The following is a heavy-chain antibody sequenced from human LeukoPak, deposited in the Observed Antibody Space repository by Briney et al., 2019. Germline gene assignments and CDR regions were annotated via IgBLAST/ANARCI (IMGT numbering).Heavy chain of an antibody. CDR3: ARGVEPLAANTLAY. Sequence: GSPRLPCAASGFTVITNDMTRVRQAPGKGLEWVSVLYSDGNTKYADSVQGRFTISRDNSKNTLYLEMNSLSPDDAAVYYCARGVEPLAANTLAYWGQGTLVTVSS. CDR2: LYSDGNT. CDR1: GFTVITND. J-gene: IGHJ4*02. V-gene: IGHV3-53*01. D-gene: IGHD1-14*01.